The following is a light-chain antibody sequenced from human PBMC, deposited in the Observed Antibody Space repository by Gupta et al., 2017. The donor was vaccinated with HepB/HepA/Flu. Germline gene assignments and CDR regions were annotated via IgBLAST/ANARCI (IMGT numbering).Light chain of an antibody. J-gene: IGLJ2*01. CDR3: GSCAGSSTFVV. V-gene: IGLV2-23*02. CDR2: EVS. CDR1: SSDVGSYNL. Sequence: SALPQPAHVSGSPRGSVTIACTGISSDVGSYNLVSWYQQHPVKGPKLMIYEVSKRPSGVSNRFSGSKSGNTASLTISELQAEDEAHYYCGSCAGSSTFVVFGGGTKLTVL.